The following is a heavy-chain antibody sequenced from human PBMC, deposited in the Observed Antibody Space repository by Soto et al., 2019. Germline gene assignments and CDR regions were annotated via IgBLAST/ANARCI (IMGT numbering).Heavy chain of an antibody. Sequence: NPSETLSLTCTVSGGSISSYYWSWIRQPPGKGLEWIGYIYYSGSTNYNPSLKSRVTISVDTSKNQFSLKLSSVTAADTAVYYCARALRYFDWFRPTYTNWFDPWGQGTLVTVSS. CDR3: ARALRYFDWFRPTYTNWFDP. CDR2: IYYSGST. CDR1: GGSISSYY. V-gene: IGHV4-59*01. J-gene: IGHJ5*02. D-gene: IGHD3-9*01.